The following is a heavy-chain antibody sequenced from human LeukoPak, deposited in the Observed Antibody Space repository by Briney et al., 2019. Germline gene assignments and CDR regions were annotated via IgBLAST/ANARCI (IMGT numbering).Heavy chain of an antibody. D-gene: IGHD3-22*01. Sequence: GGSLRLSCAASGFTFSDYNMSWMRQAPGRGLEWVSYIDSGSSSIYYADSAKGRFTTSRDNAKNSLYLQMSSLRGEDTAVYCCVRANSRGYADHFDYWGQGTLVTVSS. V-gene: IGHV3-11*01. CDR1: GFTFSDYN. J-gene: IGHJ4*02. CDR2: IDSGSSSI. CDR3: VRANSRGYADHFDY.